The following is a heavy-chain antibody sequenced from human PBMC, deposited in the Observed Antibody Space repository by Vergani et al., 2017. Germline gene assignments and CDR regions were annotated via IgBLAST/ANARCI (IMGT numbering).Heavy chain of an antibody. CDR1: GFTFSSYA. CDR2: ISGSDGST. J-gene: IGHJ2*01. V-gene: IGHV3-23*01. D-gene: IGHD3-16*01. CDR3: VKDNDYDADGPFDL. Sequence: EVQLLESGGGLVQPGGSLRLSCAASGFTFSSYAMSWVRQAPGKGLGWVSAISGSDGSTYYADSAKGRFTISRDNAKKAVFLQMNNLRHEDTALYFCVKDNDYDADGPFDLWGRGTLVTVSS.